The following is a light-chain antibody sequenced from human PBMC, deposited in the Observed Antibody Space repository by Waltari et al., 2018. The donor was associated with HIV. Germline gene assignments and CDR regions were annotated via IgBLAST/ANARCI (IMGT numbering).Light chain of an antibody. CDR3: QTWDSGTIV. J-gene: IGLJ3*02. Sequence: SYDLTQPPSVSVSSGQTATVTCSGVTLGHKYVSWYQQRSGQSPVWVIYQDTKRPPGIPERFFGSTSENTATLTINETQPLDEAHYSCQTWDSGTIVFGGGTSLTVL. CDR2: QDT. V-gene: IGLV3-1*01. CDR1: TLGHKY.